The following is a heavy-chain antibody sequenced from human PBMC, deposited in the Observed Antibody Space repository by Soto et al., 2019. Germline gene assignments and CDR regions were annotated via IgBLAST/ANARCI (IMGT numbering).Heavy chain of an antibody. J-gene: IGHJ6*02. CDR1: GGTFSSYA. V-gene: IGHV1-69*13. D-gene: IGHD3-3*01. CDR3: ARSLRYYDFWSGPYYYYGMDV. CDR2: IIPIFGTA. Sequence: SVKVSCKASGGTFSSYAISWVRQAPGQGLEWMGGIIPIFGTANYAQKFQGRVTITADESTSTAYMELSSLRSEGTAVYYCARSLRYYDFWSGPYYYYGMDVWGQGTTVTVSS.